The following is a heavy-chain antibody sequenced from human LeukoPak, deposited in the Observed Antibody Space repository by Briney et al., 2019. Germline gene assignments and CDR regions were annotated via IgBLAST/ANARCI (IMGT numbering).Heavy chain of an antibody. CDR2: ISHSGST. CDR1: GGSISSSSYY. V-gene: IGHV4-39*07. J-gene: IGHJ4*02. CDR3: ARGPDY. Sequence: SETLSLTCTVSGGSISSSSYYWGWIRQSPGKGLEWIGEISHSGSTHYNPSLKNRVTISVDTSKNQFSLKLSSVTAADTAVYYCARGPDYWGQGTLVTVSS.